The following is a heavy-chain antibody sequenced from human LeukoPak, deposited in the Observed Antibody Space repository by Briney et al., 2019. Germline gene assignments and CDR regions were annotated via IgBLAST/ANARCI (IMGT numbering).Heavy chain of an antibody. CDR2: IYAGGRS. Sequence: SETLSLTCTVSGGSISSGSYYWSWIRQPAGKGLEWIGRIYAGGRSNYNPSLRSRVTISVDTSKNQFSLRLSSVTATDTGVYYCASDHSGWLGLGYWGQGTLVSISS. CDR3: ASDHSGWLGLGY. J-gene: IGHJ4*02. D-gene: IGHD6-19*01. V-gene: IGHV4-61*02. CDR1: GGSISSGSYY.